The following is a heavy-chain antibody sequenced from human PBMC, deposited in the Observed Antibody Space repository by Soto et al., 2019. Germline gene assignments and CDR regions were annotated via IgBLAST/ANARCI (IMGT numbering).Heavy chain of an antibody. Sequence: SETLSLTGAVYGGSFSGYYWSWIRQPPGKGLEWIGEINHSGSTNYNPSLKSRVTISVDTSKNQFSLKLSSVTAADTAVYYCASSGYDFWSGYYTDIDYWGQGTLVTVSS. J-gene: IGHJ4*02. CDR1: GGSFSGYY. V-gene: IGHV4-34*01. CDR3: ASSGYDFWSGYYTDIDY. D-gene: IGHD3-3*01. CDR2: INHSGST.